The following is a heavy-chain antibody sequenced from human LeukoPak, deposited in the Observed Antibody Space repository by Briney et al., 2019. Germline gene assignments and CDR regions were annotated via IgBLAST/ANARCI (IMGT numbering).Heavy chain of an antibody. CDR2: INSDGSST. V-gene: IGHV3-74*01. CDR3: ALCSLRYSSGWYVFDY. J-gene: IGHJ4*02. D-gene: IGHD6-19*01. CDR1: GFTFSSYW. Sequence: PGGSLRLSCAASGFTFSSYWMHWVRQAPGKGLVWVSRINSDGSSTSYADSVKGRFTISRDNAKNTLYLQMNSLRADDTAVYYCALCSLRYSSGWYVFDYWGQETLVTVSP.